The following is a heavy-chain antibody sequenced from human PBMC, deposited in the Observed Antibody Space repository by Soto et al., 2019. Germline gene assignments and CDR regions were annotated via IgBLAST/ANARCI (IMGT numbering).Heavy chain of an antibody. CDR3: ARERGPAGYSYYYAMAV. J-gene: IGHJ6*02. V-gene: IGHV3-30*03. CDR2: TSYDGKSS. CDR1: GFPFSNYG. Sequence: XXLSCAASGFPFSNYGMNWVRLAPGTGLEWVAVTSYDGKSSYYADSVKGRFTISRDNSKTTLFLQMNRLRADATALYCCARERGPAGYSYYYAMAVWGQGTTVTVSS. D-gene: IGHD6-19*01.